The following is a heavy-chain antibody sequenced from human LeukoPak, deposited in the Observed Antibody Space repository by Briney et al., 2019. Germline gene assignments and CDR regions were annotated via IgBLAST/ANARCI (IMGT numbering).Heavy chain of an antibody. CDR1: GYTFTGYY. V-gene: IGHV1-2*02. CDR2: INPNSGGT. J-gene: IGHJ4*02. Sequence: GASVKVSCKASGYTFTGYYMHWVRQAPGQGLEWRGWINPNSGGTNYEQKFQGRVTMTRDTSISTAYMELSRLRSDDTAVYYCSRDIRNWNYDYWGQGTLVTVSS. D-gene: IGHD1-7*01. CDR3: SRDIRNWNYDY.